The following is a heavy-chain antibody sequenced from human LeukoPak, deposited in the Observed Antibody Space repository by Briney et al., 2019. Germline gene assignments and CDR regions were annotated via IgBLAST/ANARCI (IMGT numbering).Heavy chain of an antibody. J-gene: IGHJ4*02. CDR2: IYHRGTT. Sequence: SETLSLTCAVSGDSISSSHWWTWVRQPPGKGLEWIGEIYHRGTTNYNLSLKSRVTISVDRSKNQFSLKLSSVTAADTAVYYCARGRGVRGPRGRYFDYWGQGTLVTVSS. D-gene: IGHD3-10*01. V-gene: IGHV4-4*02. CDR3: ARGRGVRGPRGRYFDY. CDR1: GDSISSSHW.